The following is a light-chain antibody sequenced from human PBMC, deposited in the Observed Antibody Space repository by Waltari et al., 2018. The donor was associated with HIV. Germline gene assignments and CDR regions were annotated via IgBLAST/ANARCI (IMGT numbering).Light chain of an antibody. J-gene: IGLJ2*01. CDR1: SSDVGGYKY. Sequence: QSALTQPPSASGSPGQSVTTSCTGTSSDVGGYKYVSWYQQHPGKAHKLIIYEVRQRPSGVPDRFSGSKCGNTASRTVSGLQAEDEADYYCSAYAGSKNFGVFGGGTKLTVL. V-gene: IGLV2-8*01. CDR3: SAYAGSKNFGV. CDR2: EVR.